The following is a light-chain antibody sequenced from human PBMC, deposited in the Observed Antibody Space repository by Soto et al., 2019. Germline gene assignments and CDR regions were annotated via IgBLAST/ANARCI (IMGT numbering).Light chain of an antibody. V-gene: IGLV2-14*01. Sequence: QSVLTQPASVSGSPGQSLTISYTRTSTDLGGYNYVSWYRQHPGKAPKLMIYEVRNRPSGVSNRFSGSKSGNTASLTISGLQAEDEADYYCSSYTRSSTLIFGIGTKVTVL. J-gene: IGLJ1*01. CDR3: SSYTRSSTLI. CDR2: EVR. CDR1: STDLGGYNY.